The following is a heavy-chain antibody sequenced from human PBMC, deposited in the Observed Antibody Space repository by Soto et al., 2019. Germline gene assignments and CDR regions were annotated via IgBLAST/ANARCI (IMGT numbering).Heavy chain of an antibody. CDR1: GDTFNFYT. Sequence: QVQLVQSGAEVKKPGSPVRVSCTASGDTFNFYTISWVRQVPGQGPEWMGRIIPMLGMSNYAQKFQGRVTIMADKSRSTVYINLSGLTSEDTAVYYCATHYGSGCTHFDYWGQGTLVTVSS. CDR3: ATHYGSGCTHFDY. D-gene: IGHD3-10*01. CDR2: IIPMLGMS. J-gene: IGHJ4*02. V-gene: IGHV1-69*02.